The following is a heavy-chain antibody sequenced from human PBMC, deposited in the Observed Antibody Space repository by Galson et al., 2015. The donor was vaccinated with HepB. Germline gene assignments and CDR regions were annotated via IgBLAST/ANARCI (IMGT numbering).Heavy chain of an antibody. Sequence: SVKVSCKASGFTFTSSAVQWVRQARGQRLEWIGWIVVGSGSTNHTQKLQERVTFTRDMSTSTAYMELSSLRSEDTAVYYCAAGVGDILTGYHGSYYYMDVWGKGTTVTVSS. V-gene: IGHV1-58*01. J-gene: IGHJ6*03. CDR3: AAGVGDILTGYHGSYYYMDV. D-gene: IGHD3-9*01. CDR2: IVVGSGST. CDR1: GFTFTSSA.